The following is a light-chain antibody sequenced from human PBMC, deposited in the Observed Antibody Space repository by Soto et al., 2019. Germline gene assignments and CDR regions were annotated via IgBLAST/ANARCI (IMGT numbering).Light chain of an antibody. CDR1: QSLRSN. CDR2: GAS. CDR3: QEYNNWPPFT. Sequence: EIVMTQSPATLSVSPGERATLSCRASQSLRSNLAWYQHKPGQAPRLLIFGASSRATGVPARFSGSGSGTEFTLTSSSLQSEDVAVYYGQEYNNWPPFTFGQGTKLESK. J-gene: IGKJ2*01. V-gene: IGKV3-15*01.